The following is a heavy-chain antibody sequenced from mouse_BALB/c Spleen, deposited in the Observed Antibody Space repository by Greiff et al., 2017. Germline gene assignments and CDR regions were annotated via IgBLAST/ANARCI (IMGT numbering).Heavy chain of an antibody. Sequence: LKQPGSELVRPGASVKLSCKASGYTFTSYWMHWVKQRPGQGLEWIGNIYPGSGSTNYDEKFKSKATLTVDTSSSTAYMQLSSLTSEDSAVYYCTRSGDFRYFDVWGAGTTVTVSS. CDR1: GYTFTSYW. D-gene: IGHD3-2*02. CDR2: IYPGSGST. V-gene: IGHV1S22*01. J-gene: IGHJ1*01. CDR3: TRSGDFRYFDV.